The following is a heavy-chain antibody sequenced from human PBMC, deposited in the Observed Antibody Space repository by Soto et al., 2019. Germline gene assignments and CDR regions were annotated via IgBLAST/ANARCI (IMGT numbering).Heavy chain of an antibody. CDR2: ISYDGSNK. D-gene: IGHD3-10*01. Sequence: QVQLVESGGGVVQPGRSLRLSCAASGFTFSSYGMHWVRQAPGKGLEWVAVISYDGSNKYYADSVKGRFTTSRDNSKNTLYLQMNSLRAEDTAVYYCAKEGVEFGFDYWGQGTLVTVSS. J-gene: IGHJ4*02. CDR3: AKEGVEFGFDY. V-gene: IGHV3-30*18. CDR1: GFTFSSYG.